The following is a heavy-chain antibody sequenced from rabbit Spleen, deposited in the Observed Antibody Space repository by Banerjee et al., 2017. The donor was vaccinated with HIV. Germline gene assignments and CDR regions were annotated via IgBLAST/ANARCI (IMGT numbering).Heavy chain of an antibody. V-gene: IGHV1S40*01. D-gene: IGHD1-1*01. CDR1: GFSFNVNYD. CDR3: ARDSGSGHYIDVLFNL. J-gene: IGHJ4*01. CDR2: IYTGNTKT. Sequence: LVESGGGLVQPGASLTLTCTASGFSFNVNYDMCWVRQAPGKGLEWIGCIYTGNTKTYYASWAKGRFTISKTSNMVDLKMTSLTAADTATYFCARDSGSGHYIDVLFNLWGPGTLVTVS.